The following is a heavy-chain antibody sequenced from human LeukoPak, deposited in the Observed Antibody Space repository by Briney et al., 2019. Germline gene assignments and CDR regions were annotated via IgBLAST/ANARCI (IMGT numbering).Heavy chain of an antibody. D-gene: IGHD6-13*01. V-gene: IGHV3-21*01. CDR3: ARGGYSSSWYGAYAFDI. CDR2: ISSSSSYI. CDR1: GFTFSSYS. Sequence: GGSLRLSCAASGFTFSSYSMNWVRQAPGKGLEWVSSISSSSSYIYYADSVKGRFTISRDNAKNSLYLQMNSLRAEDTAVYYCARGGYSSSWYGAYAFDIWGQGTMVTVSS. J-gene: IGHJ3*02.